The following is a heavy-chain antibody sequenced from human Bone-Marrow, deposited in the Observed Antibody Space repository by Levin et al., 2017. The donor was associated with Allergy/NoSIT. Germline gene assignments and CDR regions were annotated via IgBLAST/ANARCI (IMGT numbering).Heavy chain of an antibody. CDR3: ARAKYCSGGSCYEEGGGAVYYYYGMDV. CDR2: IYYSGST. J-gene: IGHJ6*02. D-gene: IGHD2-15*01. CDR1: GGSISSYY. V-gene: IGHV4-59*01. Sequence: SETLSLTCTVSGGSISSYYWSWIRQPPGKGLEWIGYIYYSGSTNYNPSLKSRVTISVDTSKNQFSLKLSSVTAADTAVYYCARAKYCSGGSCYEEGGGAVYYYYGMDVWGQGTTVTVSS.